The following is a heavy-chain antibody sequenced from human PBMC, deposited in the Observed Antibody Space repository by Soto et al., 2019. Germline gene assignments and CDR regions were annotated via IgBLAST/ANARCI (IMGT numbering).Heavy chain of an antibody. CDR2: IWYDGSNK. CDR1: GFTFSSYG. J-gene: IGHJ6*02. V-gene: IGHV3-33*01. D-gene: IGHD6-13*01. CDR3: ARVYSSSWALYGMDV. Sequence: PGGSLRLSCAASGFTFSSYGMHWVRQAPGKGLEWVAVIWYDGSNKYYADSVKGRFTISRDNSKNTLYLQMNSLRAEDTAVYYCARVYSSSWALYGMDVWGQGTTVTVSS.